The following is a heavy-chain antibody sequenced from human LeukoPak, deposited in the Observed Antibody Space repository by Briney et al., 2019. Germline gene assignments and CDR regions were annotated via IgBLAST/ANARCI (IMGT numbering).Heavy chain of an antibody. CDR3: ARDLTILSGSGSYPLGY. CDR1: GFTFSSYA. CDR2: ISYDGSNK. D-gene: IGHD3-10*01. V-gene: IGHV3-30*04. J-gene: IGHJ4*02. Sequence: GSLRLSCAASGFTFSSYAMHWVRQAPGKGLEWVAVISYDGSNKYYADSVKGRFTISRDNSKNTLYLQMNSLRAEDTAVYYCARDLTILSGSGSYPLGYWGQGTLVTVSS.